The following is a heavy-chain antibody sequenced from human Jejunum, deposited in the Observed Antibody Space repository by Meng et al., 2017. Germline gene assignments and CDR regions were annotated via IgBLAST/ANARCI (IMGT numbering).Heavy chain of an antibody. V-gene: IGHV4-4*07. J-gene: IGHJ4*02. CDR3: ASDYSSGWYGHFDY. Sequence: SETLSLTCSVSGGSISGYYWSWIRQPAGKGLEWIGRISTGGSINYNPSLKSRVTMSADTSKNQLSLTLSSVTAADTAVYYCASDYSSGWYGHFDYWGQGRLVTVSS. CDR1: GGSISGYY. D-gene: IGHD6-19*01. CDR2: ISTGGSI.